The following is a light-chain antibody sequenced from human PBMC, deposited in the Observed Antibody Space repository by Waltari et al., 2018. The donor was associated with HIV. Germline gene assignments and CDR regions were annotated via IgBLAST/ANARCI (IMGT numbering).Light chain of an antibody. V-gene: IGKV1-39*01. CDR1: QTVSNK. CDR3: QQSYSSPLT. Sequence: DIQMTQSPSPLSASVGDSVSITCRASQTVSNKVNWYQQKPGKAPQLLIYDASTLQSGVPSMFRGGGSGTDFTLTITSLQPDDFATYFCQQSYSSPLTFGPGTKLDIK. CDR2: DAS. J-gene: IGKJ3*01.